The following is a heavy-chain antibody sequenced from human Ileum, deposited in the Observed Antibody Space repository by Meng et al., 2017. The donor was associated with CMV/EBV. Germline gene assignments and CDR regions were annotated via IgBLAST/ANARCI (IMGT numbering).Heavy chain of an antibody. V-gene: IGHV4-39*01. CDR1: GGSISSSYY. CDR2: MYYSGTS. D-gene: IGHD3-22*01. Sequence: SETLSLTCTVSGGSISSSYYWGWIRQPPGKGLEWIGSMYYSGTSYYNPSLKSRVTISVDTSKNQLSLKLSSVTAADTAVYYCARVPYDSRGYGYFDYWGQGTLVTVSS. CDR3: ARVPYDSRGYGYFDY. J-gene: IGHJ4*02.